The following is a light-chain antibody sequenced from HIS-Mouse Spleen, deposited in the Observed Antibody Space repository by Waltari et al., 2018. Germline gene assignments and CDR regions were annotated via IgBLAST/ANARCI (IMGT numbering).Light chain of an antibody. V-gene: IGLV3-21*03. CDR2: DDS. CDR3: QVWDSSSDHVV. J-gene: IGLJ2*01. Sequence: SYVLTQPPSVSVAPGKTARITCGGNNIGSKSVHWYQQKPGQAPVLVVYDDSDRPSGVPERFSGSNSGNTATMTMSRGEAGDEADYSCQVWDSSSDHVVFGGGTKLTVL. CDR1: NIGSKS.